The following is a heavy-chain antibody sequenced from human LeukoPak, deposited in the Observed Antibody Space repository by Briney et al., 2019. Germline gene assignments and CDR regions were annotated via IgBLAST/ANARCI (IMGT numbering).Heavy chain of an antibody. Sequence: PGGSLRLSCAASGFTFSSYGMHWVRQVPGKGLEWVAFIRYDGSNKYYADSVKGRFTISRDNSKNTLYLQMNSLRAEDTAVYYCAKVGSARQEYYFDYWGQGTLVTVSS. CDR1: GFTFSSYG. J-gene: IGHJ4*02. CDR2: IRYDGSNK. CDR3: AKVGSARQEYYFDY. V-gene: IGHV3-30*02. D-gene: IGHD6-6*01.